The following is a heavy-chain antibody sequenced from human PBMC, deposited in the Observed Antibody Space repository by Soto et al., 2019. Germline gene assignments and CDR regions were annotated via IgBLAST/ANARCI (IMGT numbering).Heavy chain of an antibody. CDR1: GGSISSGGYY. V-gene: IGHV4-31*03. CDR3: TGVCNQKEDYYYMDV. D-gene: IGHD2-2*01. CDR2: IYYSGST. Sequence: SETLSLTCTVSGGSISSGGYYWSWIRQHPGKGLEWIGYIYYSGSTYYNPSLKSRVTISVDTSKNQFSLKLSSVTAADTAVYYCTGVCNQKEDYYYMDVWGKGTTVTVSS. J-gene: IGHJ6*03.